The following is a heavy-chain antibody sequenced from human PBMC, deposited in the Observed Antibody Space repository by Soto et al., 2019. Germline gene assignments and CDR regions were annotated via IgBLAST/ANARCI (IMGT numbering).Heavy chain of an antibody. CDR1: GFTFSDYP. CDR3: ARDFIVGAPDYFDY. V-gene: IGHV3-30*04. J-gene: IGHJ4*02. CDR2: ISYDGRVK. Sequence: QVQLVESGGGVVQPGRSLSLSCAASGFTFSDYPMHWVRQAPGKGLEWVAVISYDGRVKYYVDSVKGRFTISGDDSKTTLYLQMNSLRVDDTAVYYCARDFIVGAPDYFDYWGQGTLVTVSS. D-gene: IGHD1-26*01.